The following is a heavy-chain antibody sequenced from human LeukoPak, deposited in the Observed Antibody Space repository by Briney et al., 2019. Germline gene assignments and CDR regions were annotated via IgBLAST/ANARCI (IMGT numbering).Heavy chain of an antibody. D-gene: IGHD3-22*01. CDR3: ARDLTTYYYDSSGYLNWFDP. CDR2: IIPIFGTA. J-gene: IGHJ5*02. CDR1: GYTFTSYG. V-gene: IGHV1-69*13. Sequence: ASVKVSCKASGYTFTSYGITWVRQAPGQGLEWMGGIIPIFGTANYAQKFQGRVTITADESTSTAYMELSSLRSEDTAVYYCARDLTTYYYDSSGYLNWFDPWGQGTLVTVSS.